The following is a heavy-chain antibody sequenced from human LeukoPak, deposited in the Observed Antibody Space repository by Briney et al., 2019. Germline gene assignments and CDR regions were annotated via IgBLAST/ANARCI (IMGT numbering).Heavy chain of an antibody. D-gene: IGHD3-16*01. V-gene: IGHV4-59*08. CDR3: AAHYYDYVWGPDY. Sequence: PSETLSLTCTVSGGSISSYYWSWIRQPPGKGLEWIGYIYYSGSTNYNPSLKSRVTISVDTSKNQFSLKLSSVTAADTAVYYCAAHYYDYVWGPDYWGQGTLVTVSS. CDR2: IYYSGST. CDR1: GGSISSYY. J-gene: IGHJ4*02.